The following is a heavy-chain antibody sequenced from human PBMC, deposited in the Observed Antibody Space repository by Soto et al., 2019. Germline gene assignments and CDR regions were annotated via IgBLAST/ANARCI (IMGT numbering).Heavy chain of an antibody. V-gene: IGHV3-21*01. D-gene: IGHD2-15*01. CDR3: ARDRYGCSGGSCYPPRPYYFDY. J-gene: IGHJ4*02. Sequence: GGSLRLSCAASGFTFSSYSMNWVRQAPGKGLEWVSSISSSSSYIYYADSVKGRFTISRDNAKNSLYLQMNSLRAEDTAVYYCARDRYGCSGGSCYPPRPYYFDYWGQGTLVTVSS. CDR2: ISSSSSYI. CDR1: GFTFSSYS.